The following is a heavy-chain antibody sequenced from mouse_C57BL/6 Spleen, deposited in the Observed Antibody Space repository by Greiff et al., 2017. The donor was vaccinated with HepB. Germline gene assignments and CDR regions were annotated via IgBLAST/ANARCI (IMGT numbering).Heavy chain of an antibody. D-gene: IGHD1-1*01. CDR2: IDPEDGET. V-gene: IGHV14-2*01. Sequence: EVQLQQSGAELVKPGASVKLSCTASGFNIKDYYMHWVKQRTEQGLEWIGRIDPEDGETKYDPKFQGKATITADTSSNTASLQLSSLTSEDTAVYYCASGYCSSKFAYWGQGTLVTVSS. J-gene: IGHJ3*01. CDR1: GFNIKDYY. CDR3: ASGYCSSKFAY.